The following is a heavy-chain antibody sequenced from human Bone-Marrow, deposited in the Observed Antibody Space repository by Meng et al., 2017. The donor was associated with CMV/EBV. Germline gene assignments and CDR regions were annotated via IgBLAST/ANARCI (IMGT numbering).Heavy chain of an antibody. CDR2: ISWNSGSI. J-gene: IGHJ4*02. D-gene: IGHD1-7*01. Sequence: SLKISCAASGFTFDDYAMHWVRQAPGKGLEWVSGISWNSGSIGYADSVKGRFTISRDNAKNSLYLQMNSLRAEDTALYYCAIGLELRHRGQGTLVTVSS. CDR3: AIGLELRH. V-gene: IGHV3-9*01. CDR1: GFTFDDYA.